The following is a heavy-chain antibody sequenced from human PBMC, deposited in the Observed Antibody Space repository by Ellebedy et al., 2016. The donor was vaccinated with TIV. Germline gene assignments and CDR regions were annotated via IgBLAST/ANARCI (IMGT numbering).Heavy chain of an antibody. CDR3: ARDPWFGEFQNYYYGMDG. V-gene: IGHV1-46*01. Sequence: ASVKVSXKASGYTFTSYYMHWVRQAPGQGLEWMGIINPSGGSTSYAQKFQGRVTMTRDTSTSTVYMELSSLRSEDTAVYYCARDPWFGEFQNYYYGMDGWGQGTTVTVSS. CDR1: GYTFTSYY. D-gene: IGHD3-10*01. CDR2: INPSGGST. J-gene: IGHJ6*02.